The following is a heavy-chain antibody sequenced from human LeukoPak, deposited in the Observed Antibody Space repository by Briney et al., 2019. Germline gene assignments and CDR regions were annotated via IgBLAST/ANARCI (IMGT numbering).Heavy chain of an antibody. J-gene: IGHJ4*02. Sequence: SETLSLTCTVSLDSATSNFWSWVRQPPGKGLEWIGEIHRSGSPNYNPSLQSRVTISIDRSRNQIVLELSSVTAADTAVYYCAREILGGFNPGAYWGQGILVTVSS. CDR2: IHRSGSP. D-gene: IGHD1-14*01. CDR3: AREILGGFNPGAY. V-gene: IGHV4-4*02. CDR1: LDSATSNF.